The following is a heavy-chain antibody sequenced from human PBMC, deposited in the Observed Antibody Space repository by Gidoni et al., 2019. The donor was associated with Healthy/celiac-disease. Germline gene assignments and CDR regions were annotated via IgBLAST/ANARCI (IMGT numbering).Heavy chain of an antibody. Sequence: QVQLVQSGAAVKKPGSSVKVSCKASGGTFSSYAISWVRQAPGQGLEWMGRIIPSLGIANDAQKFQGRVTITADKSTSTAYMELSSLRSEDTAVYYCAREGEVYYYDSSEGSAFDIWGQGTMVTVSS. D-gene: IGHD3-22*01. J-gene: IGHJ3*02. CDR2: IIPSLGIA. V-gene: IGHV1-69*04. CDR1: GGTFSSYA. CDR3: AREGEVYYYDSSEGSAFDI.